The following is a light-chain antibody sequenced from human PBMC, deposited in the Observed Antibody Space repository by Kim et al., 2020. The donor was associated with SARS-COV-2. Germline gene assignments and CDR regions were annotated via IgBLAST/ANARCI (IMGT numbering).Light chain of an antibody. Sequence: PGERATLSCTASERVSASYMAWYQQKPGQAPSVLVYGASIRATGIPDRFTGSGSGTEFTLTISRLEPEDSAVYYCQQYDSSPPWTFGQGTKVDIK. V-gene: IGKV3-20*01. CDR3: QQYDSSPPWT. J-gene: IGKJ1*01. CDR1: ERVSASY. CDR2: GAS.